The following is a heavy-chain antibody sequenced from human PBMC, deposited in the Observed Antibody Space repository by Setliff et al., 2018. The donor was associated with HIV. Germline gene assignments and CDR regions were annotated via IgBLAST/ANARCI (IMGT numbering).Heavy chain of an antibody. CDR1: GGTSKTFA. CDR2: ITPMFGTS. Sequence: SVKVSCKSSGGTSKTFALNWVRQAPGQGLEWMGRITPMFGTSNYAQKFQSRITIVADKLTSTAYMELSSLRSDDTAIYYCARASWAVGPAAPGSWFDPWGQGTLVTVSS. J-gene: IGHJ5*02. V-gene: IGHV1-69*06. CDR3: ARASWAVGPAAPGSWFDP. D-gene: IGHD2-2*01.